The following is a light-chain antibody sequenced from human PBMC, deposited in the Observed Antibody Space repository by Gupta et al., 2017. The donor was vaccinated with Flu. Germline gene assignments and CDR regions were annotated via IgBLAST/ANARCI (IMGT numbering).Light chain of an antibody. CDR3: QRLSTGPPWT. CDR1: QSVSHY. Sequence: EIVLTQSPATLSLPPGERATVSCRTSQSVSHYLAWYQHKPGQAPVLLIYDASKRDTGIPARSRGSGYGSDSTLTISIRELQHFAVYYCQRLSTGPPWTFGQGTKVEIK. CDR2: DAS. J-gene: IGKJ1*01. V-gene: IGKV3-11*01.